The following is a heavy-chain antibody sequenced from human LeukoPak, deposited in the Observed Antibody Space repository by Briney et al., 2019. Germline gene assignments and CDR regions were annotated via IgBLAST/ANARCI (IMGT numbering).Heavy chain of an antibody. Sequence: GGSLRLSCTVSGFTVSRNSMSWVRQAPGKGLEGVSFIYSDNTHYSNSVKGRFTISRDNSKNTLYLQMNSLRAEDPAVYYCARRAGAYSHPYDYWGQGTLVTVSS. CDR3: ARRAGAYSHPYDY. V-gene: IGHV3-53*01. CDR1: GFTVSRNS. D-gene: IGHD4/OR15-4a*01. CDR2: IYSDNT. J-gene: IGHJ4*02.